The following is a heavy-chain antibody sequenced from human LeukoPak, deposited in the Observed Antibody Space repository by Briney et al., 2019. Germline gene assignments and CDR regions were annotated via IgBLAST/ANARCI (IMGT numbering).Heavy chain of an antibody. V-gene: IGHV1-2*02. CDR2: INPNSGGT. CDR1: GYTFTGYY. CDR3: ARGLEQQLVLASLDY. J-gene: IGHJ4*02. Sequence: ASVKVSCKASGYTFTGYYIHWVRQAPGQGLEWMGWINPNSGGTNYAQKFQGRVTMTRDTSISTAYMELSRLRSDDTAVYYCARGLEQQLVLASLDYWGQGTLVTVSS. D-gene: IGHD6-13*01.